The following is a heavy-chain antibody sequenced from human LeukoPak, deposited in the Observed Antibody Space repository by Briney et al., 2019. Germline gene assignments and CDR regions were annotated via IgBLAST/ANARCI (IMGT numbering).Heavy chain of an antibody. D-gene: IGHD1-20*01. CDR3: ARYLTGTSDY. CDR1: GYTFTSYY. CDR2: INPNTGDT. Sequence: GASVKVSCKASGYTFTSYYMHWVRQAPGQGLEWMGWINPNTGDTHYALKFQGRVTKTRDTSISTTYMDLSRLTSDDTAVYDCARYLTGTSDYWGQGTLLTVSS. V-gene: IGHV1-2*02. J-gene: IGHJ4*02.